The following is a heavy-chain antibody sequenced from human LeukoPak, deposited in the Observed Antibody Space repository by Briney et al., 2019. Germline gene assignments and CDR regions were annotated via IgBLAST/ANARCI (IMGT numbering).Heavy chain of an antibody. V-gene: IGHV3-33*01. CDR3: ARDRGVAAHLDY. J-gene: IGHJ4*02. D-gene: IGHD5-12*01. CDR2: IWFDGTNK. CDR1: GFTFSNYG. Sequence: GGSLRLSCAASGFTFSNYGMHWVPQAPGKGLEWVAVIWFDGTNKYYADSVRGRFTISRDNSKNTLYLQMSSLRAEDTAVYYCARDRGVAAHLDYWGQGTLVTVSS.